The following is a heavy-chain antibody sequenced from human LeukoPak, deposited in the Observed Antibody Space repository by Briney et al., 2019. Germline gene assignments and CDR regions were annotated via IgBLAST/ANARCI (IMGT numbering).Heavy chain of an antibody. D-gene: IGHD3-22*01. CDR2: ISGSGGST. CDR1: GFTFSSYA. Sequence: GGSLRLSCAASGFTFSSYAMSWVRQAPGKGLEWVSAISGSGGSTYYADSVKGRFTISRDNSKNTLYLQMNSLRAEDTAVYYCAKERFYYDSSGYYPPSGYFDYWGQGILVTVSS. V-gene: IGHV3-23*01. CDR3: AKERFYYDSSGYYPPSGYFDY. J-gene: IGHJ4*02.